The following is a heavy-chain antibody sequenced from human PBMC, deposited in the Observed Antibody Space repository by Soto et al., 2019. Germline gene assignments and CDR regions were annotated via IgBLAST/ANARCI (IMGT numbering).Heavy chain of an antibody. CDR2: IKSKTDGGTT. J-gene: IGHJ6*02. D-gene: IGHD3-3*01. CDR1: GFTFSNAW. Sequence: GGSLRLSCAASGFTFSNAWMSWVRQAPGKGLEWVGRIKSKTDGGTTDYAAPVKGRFTISRDDSKNTLYLQMNSLKTEDTAVYYFTTGKRGRSGYSYYYYYYGTDVWGQGTTVTVSS. CDR3: TTGKRGRSGYSYYYYYYGTDV. V-gene: IGHV3-15*01.